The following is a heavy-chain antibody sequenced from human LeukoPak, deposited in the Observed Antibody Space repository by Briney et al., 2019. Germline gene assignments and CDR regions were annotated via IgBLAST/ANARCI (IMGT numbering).Heavy chain of an antibody. CDR2: IYYSGST. D-gene: IGHD3-10*01. CDR1: GGSISSYY. CDR3: ARGGSWFGP. V-gene: IGHV4-59*01. J-gene: IGHJ5*02. Sequence: KTSETLSLTCTVSGGSISSYYWSWIRQPPGKGLEWIGYIYYSGSTNYNPSLKSRVTISVDTSKNQFSLKLTSVTAADTAVYYCARGGSWFGPWGQGTLVTVSS.